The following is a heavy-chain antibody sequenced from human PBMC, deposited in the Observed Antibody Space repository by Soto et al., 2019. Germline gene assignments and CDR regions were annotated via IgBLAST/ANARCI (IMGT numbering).Heavy chain of an antibody. CDR1: GFIFSNSA. CDR3: AREVASYDRSGFFDY. D-gene: IGHD3-22*01. Sequence: XGSLRLSCAGSGFIFSNSAFHWVRQAPGKGLEWVALISYDGNNKYYADSVKGRFTISRDNSKNTLYLQMHSLRADDTAVYYCAREVASYDRSGFFDYWGQGALVTVSS. J-gene: IGHJ4*02. CDR2: ISYDGNNK. V-gene: IGHV3-30-3*01.